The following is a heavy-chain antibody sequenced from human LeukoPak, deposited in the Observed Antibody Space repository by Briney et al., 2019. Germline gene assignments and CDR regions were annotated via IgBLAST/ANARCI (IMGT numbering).Heavy chain of an antibody. CDR1: DYSISSGYF. Sequence: PSETLSLTCAVSDYSISSGYFWGWIRQPPGKGLEGIGNIYHSGSTSYNPSLKSRVTISVDTSKNQFYLKLRSVTAADTAVYYCARLFYYGSGIADYWGQGTLVTVSS. CDR3: ARLFYYGSGIADY. J-gene: IGHJ4*02. V-gene: IGHV4-38-2*01. D-gene: IGHD3-10*01. CDR2: IYHSGST.